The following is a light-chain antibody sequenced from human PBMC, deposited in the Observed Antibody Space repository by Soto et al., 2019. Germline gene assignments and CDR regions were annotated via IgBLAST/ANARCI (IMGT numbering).Light chain of an antibody. J-gene: IGLJ2*01. CDR2: VNSGGSH. CDR1: SGHSSYD. CDR3: QTWGTGYVV. V-gene: IGLV4-69*01. Sequence: QLVLTQSPSASASLGASVKLTCTLSSGHSSYDIAWHQQQPDKGPPLLMTVNSGGSHNKGAGIPDRFSGSSSGAERFLTISSLQSEDEADYYCQTWGTGYVVFGGGTKVTVL.